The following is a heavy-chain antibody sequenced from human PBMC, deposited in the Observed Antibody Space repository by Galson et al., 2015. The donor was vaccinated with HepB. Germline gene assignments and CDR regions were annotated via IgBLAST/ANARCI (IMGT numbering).Heavy chain of an antibody. J-gene: IGHJ4*02. CDR2: IRYDGSNK. CDR1: GFTFSSYG. D-gene: IGHD3-22*01. V-gene: IGHV3-30*02. Sequence: SLRLSCAASGFTFSSYGMHWVRQAPGKGLEWVAFIRYDGSNKYYADSVKGRFTISRDNSKNTLYLQMNSLRAEDTAVYYCAKDPPRLLLLLLPDYWGQGTLVTVSS. CDR3: AKDPPRLLLLLLPDY.